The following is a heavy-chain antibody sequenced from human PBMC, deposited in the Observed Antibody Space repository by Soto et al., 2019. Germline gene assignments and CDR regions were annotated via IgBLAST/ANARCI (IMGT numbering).Heavy chain of an antibody. CDR3: ARVFWYSGSSQPQTYGMDV. V-gene: IGHV4-31*03. Sequence: KPSETLSLTCTVSGGSISSGGYYWSWIRQHPGKGLEWIGYIYYSGSTYYNPSLKSRVTISVDTSKNQFSLKLSSVTAADTAVYYCARVFWYSGSSQPQTYGMDVWGQGTTVTVSS. J-gene: IGHJ6*02. CDR1: GGSISSGGYY. CDR2: IYYSGST. D-gene: IGHD1-26*01.